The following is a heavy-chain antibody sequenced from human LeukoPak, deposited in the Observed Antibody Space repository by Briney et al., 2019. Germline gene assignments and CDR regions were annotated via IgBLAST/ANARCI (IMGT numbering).Heavy chain of an antibody. CDR3: ARAPTITTIFDC. Sequence: GGSLRLSCAASEFTVSPNYMSWVRQAAGKGLEWVAIIYAGGTTHYADSVKGRFTISRDNSRNTLYLQMNILRAEDTAVYYCARAPTITTIFDCWGQGTLVTVSS. J-gene: IGHJ4*02. CDR2: IYAGGTT. V-gene: IGHV3-66*01. D-gene: IGHD4-11*01. CDR1: EFTVSPNY.